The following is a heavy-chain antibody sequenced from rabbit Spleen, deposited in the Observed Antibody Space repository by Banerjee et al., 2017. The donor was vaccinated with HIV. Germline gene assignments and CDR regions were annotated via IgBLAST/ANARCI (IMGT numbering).Heavy chain of an antibody. D-gene: IGHD8-1*01. CDR3: ARDGAGGSYFAL. V-gene: IGHV1S40*01. CDR2: IDTGSSGFT. J-gene: IGHJ4*01. Sequence: QSLEESGGDLVKPGASLTLTCTASGVSFSSSSYMCWVRQAPGKGLEWIACIDTGSSGFTYFATWAKGRFTCSSDNAQNTVDLQMNSLTAADTATYFCARDGAGGSYFALWGQGTLVTVS. CDR1: GVSFSSSSY.